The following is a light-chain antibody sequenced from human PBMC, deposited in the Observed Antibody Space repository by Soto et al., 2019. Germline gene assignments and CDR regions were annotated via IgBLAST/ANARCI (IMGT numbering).Light chain of an antibody. CDR2: GTS. Sequence: EIVLTQSPGALSLSPVQRATLSGRASQSVSGGNLSWYRQKPCHAPRLLIYGTSNRATGIPDRFTGSGSGTDFTLTIIRLEREDFAVYYCKQYGTSPKTFGQGTKVDIK. J-gene: IGKJ1*01. V-gene: IGKV3-20*01. CDR1: QSVSGGN. CDR3: KQYGTSPKT.